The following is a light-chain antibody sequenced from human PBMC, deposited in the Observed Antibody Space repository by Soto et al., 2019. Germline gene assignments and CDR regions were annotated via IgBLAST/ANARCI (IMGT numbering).Light chain of an antibody. J-gene: IGKJ5*01. CDR2: GAS. CDR1: QTISSS. Sequence: EIVLTLSPGTLSLSPGERVTLSCRASQTISSSYVGWYQQKPGQAPRLLFYGASTAATGLPARFSGSASGTEFTLTINSLQAEDCAVYYCQQYYNWPRTFGQGTRLEIK. CDR3: QQYYNWPRT. V-gene: IGKV3-15*01.